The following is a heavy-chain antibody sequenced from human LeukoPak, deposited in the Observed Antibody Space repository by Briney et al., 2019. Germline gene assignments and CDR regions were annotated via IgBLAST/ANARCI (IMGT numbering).Heavy chain of an antibody. D-gene: IGHD3-16*02. CDR1: GYTFTDYY. J-gene: IGHJ4*02. CDR3: ARGGPIVGEFSLYHNY. Sequence: ATVKVSCTASGYTFTDYYLHWVRQAPGQGLEWMGWMNPNSDGTNYAQKFQGRVTVTRDTSISTAYMELSSLKYDDTAIYYCARGGPIVGEFSLYHNYWGQGTLVTVSS. CDR2: MNPNSDGT. V-gene: IGHV1-2*02.